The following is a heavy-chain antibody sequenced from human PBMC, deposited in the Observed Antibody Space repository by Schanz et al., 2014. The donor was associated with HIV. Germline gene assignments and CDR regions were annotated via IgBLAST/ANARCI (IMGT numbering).Heavy chain of an antibody. J-gene: IGHJ4*02. CDR3: AKDRTDSGWYKEGPRELGE. V-gene: IGHV3-30*18. CDR1: GFTFSSYG. D-gene: IGHD6-19*01. CDR2: ISYDGSNK. Sequence: VQLVESGGGLVKPGGSLRLSCAASGFTFSSYGMHWVRQAPGKGLEWVAGISYDGSNKYYADSVKGRFTISRDSFNNTLYLHMSSLRAEDTAVYFCAKDRTDSGWYKEGPRELGEWGQGTLVTVSS.